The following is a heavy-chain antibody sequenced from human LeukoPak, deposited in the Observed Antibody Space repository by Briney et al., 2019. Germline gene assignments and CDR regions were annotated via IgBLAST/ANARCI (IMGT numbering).Heavy chain of an antibody. CDR2: ISGSGGST. D-gene: IGHD2-2*01. CDR3: AKPVPAATEGDY. Sequence: GGTLRLSCAASGFTFSSYGMCWVRQAPGKGLEWVSAISGSGGSTYHADSVKGRFTISRDNSKNTLYLQMNSLRAEDTAVYYCAKPVPAATEGDYWGQGTLVTVSS. CDR1: GFTFSSYG. J-gene: IGHJ4*02. V-gene: IGHV3-23*01.